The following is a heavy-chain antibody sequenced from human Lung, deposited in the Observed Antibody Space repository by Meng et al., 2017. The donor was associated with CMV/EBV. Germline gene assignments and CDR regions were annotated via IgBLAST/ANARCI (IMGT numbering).Heavy chain of an antibody. V-gene: IGHV3-7*01. CDR3: ACNSGDC. CDR2: IKADGSEK. J-gene: IGHJ4*02. Sequence: GXSLKISCAASGFTFSSHWMCWVRQAPGKGLEWVANIKADGSEKYYVDSVKGRFTVSRDNAKNSLYLQMNSLRAEDTAVYYCACNSGDCWGQGTLVTVSS. D-gene: IGHD3-10*01. CDR1: GFTFSSHW.